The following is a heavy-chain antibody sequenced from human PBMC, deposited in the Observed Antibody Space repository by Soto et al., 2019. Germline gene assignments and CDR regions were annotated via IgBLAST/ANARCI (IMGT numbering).Heavy chain of an antibody. CDR1: GFTFSSYD. CDR3: XXXXXXXXXXXGWYFDL. Sequence: EVQVLESGGGLVQPGGSLRLSCAASGFTFSSYDMTWVRQAPGKGLEWVSTLSDGGASTFYADSVKGRFTISRDYSKTKLSXXXXXXXXXXXXXXXXXXXXXXXXXXXGWYFDLWGRGTLVTVSS. CDR2: LSDGGAST. V-gene: IGHV3-23*01. J-gene: IGHJ2*01.